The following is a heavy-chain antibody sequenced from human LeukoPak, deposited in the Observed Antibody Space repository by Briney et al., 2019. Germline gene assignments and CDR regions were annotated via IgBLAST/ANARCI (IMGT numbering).Heavy chain of an antibody. V-gene: IGHV3-21*01. Sequence: EGSVRLSCASSGFTFSNYAMNWVRQARGKGLEWVSSISSSSSYIYYADSVKGRFTIYRDNAKNSLYLQMNSLRAEDTAVYYCASSRYYYGSGSYYLTSPFDYWGQGTLVTVSS. CDR1: GFTFSNYA. CDR3: ASSRYYYGSGSYYLTSPFDY. D-gene: IGHD3-10*01. CDR2: ISSSSSYI. J-gene: IGHJ4*02.